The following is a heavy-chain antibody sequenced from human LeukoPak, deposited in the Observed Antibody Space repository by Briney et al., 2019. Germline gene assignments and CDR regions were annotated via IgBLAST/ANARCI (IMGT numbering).Heavy chain of an antibody. Sequence: SETLSLTCAVYGGSFSGYYWSWIRQPPGKGLEWIGYIYYSGSTNYNPSLKSRVTISVDTSKNQFSLKLSSVTAADTAVYYCARVRYSSGWHVVFDYWGQGTLVTVSS. V-gene: IGHV4-59*01. D-gene: IGHD6-19*01. J-gene: IGHJ4*02. CDR1: GGSFSGYY. CDR3: ARVRYSSGWHVVFDY. CDR2: IYYSGST.